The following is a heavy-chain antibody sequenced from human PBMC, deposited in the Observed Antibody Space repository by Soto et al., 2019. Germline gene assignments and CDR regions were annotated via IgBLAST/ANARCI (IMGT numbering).Heavy chain of an antibody. V-gene: IGHV3-23*01. CDR1: GLTFSIYA. D-gene: IGHD3-3*01. Sequence: GGSLRLSCAASGLTFSIYAMSWVRQAPGKGLEWVSGISGSGGSTYYADSVKGRFTISRDNSKNMLYLQMNSLRVEDTAVYYCARDSYDFWSGYDAFDIWGQGTMVTVSS. CDR2: ISGSGGST. J-gene: IGHJ3*02. CDR3: ARDSYDFWSGYDAFDI.